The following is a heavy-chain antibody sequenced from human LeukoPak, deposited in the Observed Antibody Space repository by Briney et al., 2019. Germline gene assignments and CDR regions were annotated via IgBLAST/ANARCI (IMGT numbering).Heavy chain of an antibody. D-gene: IGHD2-2*01. Sequence: GASVKVSCKASGYTFTSYYMHWVRQAPGQGLEWMGIINPSGGSTSYAQKFQGRVTMTRDTSTSTVYMELSSLRSEDTAVYYCARDPPYCSSTSCYGRNKFDYWGQGTLVTVS. J-gene: IGHJ4*02. CDR1: GYTFTSYY. V-gene: IGHV1-46*01. CDR2: INPSGGST. CDR3: ARDPPYCSSTSCYGRNKFDY.